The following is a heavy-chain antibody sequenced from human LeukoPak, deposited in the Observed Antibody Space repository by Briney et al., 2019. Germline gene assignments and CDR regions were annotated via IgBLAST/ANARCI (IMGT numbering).Heavy chain of an antibody. CDR1: GFTFSSYA. CDR3: AKGGRVAAASEVDY. V-gene: IGHV3-23*01. D-gene: IGHD6-13*01. Sequence: GGSLRLSCAPSGFTFSSYAMNWVPQAPGKGLEWVSTTSGSGTTTHHADSVKGRFTISRDNSKSTLYLQMNSLRAEDTAVYYCAKGGRVAAASEVDYWGQGTLVTVSS. CDR2: TSGSGTTT. J-gene: IGHJ4*02.